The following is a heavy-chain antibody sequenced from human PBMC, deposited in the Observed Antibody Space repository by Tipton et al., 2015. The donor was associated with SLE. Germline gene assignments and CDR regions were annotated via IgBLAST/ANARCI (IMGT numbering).Heavy chain of an antibody. Sequence: LRLSCAVYGGSFSGYFWSWIRQLPDKGLEWIGEINHSGTTNCNPSLKSRVTISVDTSKNQFSLKLSSVTAADTAVYYCARSWPRDYYYYYGMDVWGQGTTVTVSS. J-gene: IGHJ6*02. CDR3: ARSWPRDYYYYYGMDV. CDR2: INHSGTT. D-gene: IGHD5-24*01. CDR1: GGSFSGYF. V-gene: IGHV4-34*01.